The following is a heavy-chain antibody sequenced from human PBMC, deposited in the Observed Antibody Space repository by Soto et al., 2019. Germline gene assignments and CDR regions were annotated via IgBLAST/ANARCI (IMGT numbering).Heavy chain of an antibody. J-gene: IGHJ4*02. CDR2: IWYDGSNK. D-gene: IGHD6-6*01. V-gene: IGHV3-33*01. Sequence: PGGSLRLSCAASGFTFSSYGMHWVRQAPGKGLEWVAVIWYDGSNKYYADSVKGRFTISRDNSKNTLYLQMNSLRAEDTAVYYCARDQLVNYFAYWGQGTLVTVSS. CDR1: GFTFSSYG. CDR3: ARDQLVNYFAY.